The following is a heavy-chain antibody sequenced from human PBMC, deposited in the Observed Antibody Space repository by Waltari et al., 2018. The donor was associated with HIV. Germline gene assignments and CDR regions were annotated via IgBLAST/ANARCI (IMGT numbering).Heavy chain of an antibody. CDR2: IYYSGST. CDR3: AREASFEYSSSSPYYGMDV. V-gene: IGHV4-39*07. CDR1: GGSISSSSYY. D-gene: IGHD6-6*01. J-gene: IGHJ6*02. Sequence: QLQLQESGPGLVKPSETLSLTCTVSGGSISSSSYYWGWISQPPGKGLEWIGSIYYSGSTYYNPSLKSRVTISVDTSKNQFSLKLSSVTAADTAVYYCAREASFEYSSSSPYYGMDVWGQGTTVTVSS.